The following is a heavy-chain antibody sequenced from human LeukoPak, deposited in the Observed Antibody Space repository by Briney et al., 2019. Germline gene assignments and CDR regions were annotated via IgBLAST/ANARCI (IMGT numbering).Heavy chain of an antibody. Sequence: LGVTYCRSNWNYVYAVSVRSRITISPDTSKNQFSLHLNSVTPDDTAVYYCGRGYNYALDYWGQGTLVTVSS. V-gene: IGHV6-1*01. CDR2: TYCRSNWNY. D-gene: IGHD5-18*01. J-gene: IGHJ4*02. CDR3: GRGYNYALDY.